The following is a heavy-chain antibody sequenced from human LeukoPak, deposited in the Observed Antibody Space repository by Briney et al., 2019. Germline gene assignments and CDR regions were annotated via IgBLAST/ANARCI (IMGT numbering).Heavy chain of an antibody. CDR2: IIPILGIA. D-gene: IGHD3-22*01. CDR1: GYTFTSYY. Sequence: GASVKVSCKASGYTFTSYYMHWVRQAPGQGLEWMGRIIPILGIANYAQKFQGRVTITADKSTSTAYMELSSLRSEDTAVYYCASLPYYYDSSGYPGGYFDYWGQGTLVTVSS. J-gene: IGHJ4*02. V-gene: IGHV1-69*02. CDR3: ASLPYYYDSSGYPGGYFDY.